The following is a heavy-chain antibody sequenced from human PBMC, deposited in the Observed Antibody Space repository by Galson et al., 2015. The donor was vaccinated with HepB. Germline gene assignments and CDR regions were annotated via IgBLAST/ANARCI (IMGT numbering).Heavy chain of an antibody. D-gene: IGHD3-22*01. V-gene: IGHV1-2*06. J-gene: IGHJ5*02. CDR1: GSTFTGYY. Sequence: SVTVSCKASGSTFTGYYMHWVRQAPGQGLEWMGRINPNSGGTNYAQKFQGRVTMTRDTSISTAYMELSRLRSDDTAVYYCARSNDYYDSSGYTNWFDPWGQGTLVTVSS. CDR2: INPNSGGT. CDR3: ARSNDYYDSSGYTNWFDP.